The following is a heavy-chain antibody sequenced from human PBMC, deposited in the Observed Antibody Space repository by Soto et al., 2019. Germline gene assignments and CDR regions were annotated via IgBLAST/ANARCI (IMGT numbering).Heavy chain of an antibody. D-gene: IGHD4-4*01. Sequence: SVKISCQASGGTFCSYAISWVRQAPVQGLEWMGGIIPIFGTANYSKKFQGRVTITADESTSTAYMELSSLRSEETAVYYCARDRPVNLGGIWFDPWGQGTLVTVSS. V-gene: IGHV1-69*13. CDR2: IIPIFGTA. J-gene: IGHJ5*02. CDR3: ARDRPVNLGGIWFDP. CDR1: GGTFCSYA.